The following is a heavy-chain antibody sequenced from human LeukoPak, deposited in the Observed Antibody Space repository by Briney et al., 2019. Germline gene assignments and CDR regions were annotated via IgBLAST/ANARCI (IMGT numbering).Heavy chain of an antibody. D-gene: IGHD1-26*01. CDR3: ARAGGSGSLFDY. CDR1: GFTFNSHG. CDR2: ISSRGDYI. J-gene: IGHJ4*02. Sequence: GGSLRLSCAVSGFTFNSHGMSWIRQAPGKGLEWVSSISSRGDYIYYADSVKGRFTISRDNAKNSLYLQMSSLRAEDTAVYYCARAGGSGSLFDYWGQGTLVTVSS. V-gene: IGHV3-21*01.